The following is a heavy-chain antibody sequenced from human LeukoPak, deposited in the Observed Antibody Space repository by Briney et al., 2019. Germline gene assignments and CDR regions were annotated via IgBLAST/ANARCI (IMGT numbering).Heavy chain of an antibody. CDR2: IYTSGST. CDR3: ARAKGWGDSPPPEFNWFDP. D-gene: IGHD1-14*01. CDR1: GGSISSGSYY. J-gene: IGHJ5*02. V-gene: IGHV4-61*02. Sequence: PSETLSLTCTVSGGSISSGSYYWSWIRQPAGKGLEWIGRIYTSGSTSYNPSLKSRVTISVDTSKNQFSLKLSSVTAADTAVYYCARAKGWGDSPPPEFNWFDPWGQGTLVTVSS.